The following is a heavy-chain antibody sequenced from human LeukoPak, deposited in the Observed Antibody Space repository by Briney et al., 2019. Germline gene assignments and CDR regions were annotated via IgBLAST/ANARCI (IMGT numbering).Heavy chain of an antibody. CDR3: AREFGYNKRIDS. J-gene: IGHJ4*02. CDR2: ISSSSSSL. D-gene: IGHD5-12*01. CDR1: GFSFSTYP. Sequence: GGSLRLSCAASGFSFSTYPMTWVRRAPGKGLEWVSSISSSSSSLYYADSVKGRFTISRDNAWNSLYLQMSGPRVEDTAVYYCAREFGYNKRIDSWGQGILVTVSS. V-gene: IGHV3-21*01.